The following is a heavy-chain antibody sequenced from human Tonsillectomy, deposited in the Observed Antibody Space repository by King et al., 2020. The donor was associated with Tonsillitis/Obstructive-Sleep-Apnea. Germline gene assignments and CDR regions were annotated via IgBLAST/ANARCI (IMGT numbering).Heavy chain of an antibody. Sequence: VQLQESGPGLVKPSETLSLTCTVSGGSISSYYWSWIRQPPGKGLEWIGYIYYSGSTNYNPSLKSRVTISVDTSKNQFSLKLSSVTAADTAVYYCARHLLGGNSVGFRYWGQGTLVTVSS. CDR1: GGSISSYY. J-gene: IGHJ4*02. V-gene: IGHV4-59*08. D-gene: IGHD3-16*01. CDR3: ARHLLGGNSVGFRY. CDR2: IYYSGST.